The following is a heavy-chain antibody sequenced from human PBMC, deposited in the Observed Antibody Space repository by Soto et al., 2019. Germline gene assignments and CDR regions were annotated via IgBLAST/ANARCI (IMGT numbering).Heavy chain of an antibody. V-gene: IGHV4-39*01. Sequence: SETMSLPCSVSGGSISRFTSYWGWIRQPPGKGLEWIATVYYKENTYYNTSRKSRVTITVDMAKTQFSLNLRSGTAADTAMSFCARRERFYGALGCFDAGGPGTRVTSPQ. J-gene: IGHJ5*02. CDR3: ARRERFYGALGCFDA. D-gene: IGHD3-3*01. CDR2: VYYKENT. CDR1: GGSISRFTSY.